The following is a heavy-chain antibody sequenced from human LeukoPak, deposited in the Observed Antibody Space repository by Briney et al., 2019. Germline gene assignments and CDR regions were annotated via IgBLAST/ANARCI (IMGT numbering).Heavy chain of an antibody. J-gene: IGHJ4*02. CDR2: VNPNTGGT. V-gene: IGHV1-2*02. D-gene: IGHD4-23*01. CDR3: ARDSYGGNWSLGY. Sequence: ASVKVSCKASGFTFTGYYFHWVRQAPGQGLEWMGWVNPNTGGTNYAQMFQGRVTMTRDTSISTAYMELSRLTSDVTAVYYCARDSYGGNWSLGYWGQGTLVTVSS. CDR1: GFTFTGYY.